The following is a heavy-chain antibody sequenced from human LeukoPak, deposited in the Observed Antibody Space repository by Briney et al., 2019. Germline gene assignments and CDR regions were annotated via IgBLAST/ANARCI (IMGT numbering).Heavy chain of an antibody. CDR2: ISGSGGST. CDR1: GFTFSSYA. Sequence: GGSLRLSCAASGFTFSSYAMSWVRQAPGKGLEWVSAISGSGGSTYYADSVKGRFTISRDNSKNTLYLQMNSLRAEDTAVYYCAKDGYCGGDCYADFEYFQNWGQGTLVTVSS. D-gene: IGHD2-21*02. V-gene: IGHV3-23*01. CDR3: AKDGYCGGDCYADFEYFQN. J-gene: IGHJ1*01.